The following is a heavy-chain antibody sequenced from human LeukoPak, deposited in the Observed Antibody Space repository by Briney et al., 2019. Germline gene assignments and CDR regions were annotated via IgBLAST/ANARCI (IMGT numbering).Heavy chain of an antibody. CDR3: ARDLLYYDILTGPDY. V-gene: IGHV1-18*01. CDR2: ISTYNGNT. Sequence: ASVKVSCKASGYTFTNYAISWVRQAPGQGLEWMGWISTYNGNTNYAQKLQGRVTMTTDTSTSTAYMELRSLRSDDTAVYYCARDLLYYDILTGPDYWGQGTLVTVSS. D-gene: IGHD3-9*01. J-gene: IGHJ4*02. CDR1: GYTFTNYA.